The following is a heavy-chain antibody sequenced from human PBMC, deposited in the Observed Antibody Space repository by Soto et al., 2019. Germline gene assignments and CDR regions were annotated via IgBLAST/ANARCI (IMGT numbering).Heavy chain of an antibody. Sequence: GGSLRLSCAASGFTFSSYAMSWVRQAPGKGLEWFSAISGSGGSTYYADSVKGRFTISRDNSKNTLYLQMNSLRAEDTAVYYCAKSEMDSSSYNWFDPWGQGTLVTVSS. J-gene: IGHJ5*02. CDR1: GFTFSSYA. V-gene: IGHV3-23*01. D-gene: IGHD6-6*01. CDR3: AKSEMDSSSYNWFDP. CDR2: ISGSGGST.